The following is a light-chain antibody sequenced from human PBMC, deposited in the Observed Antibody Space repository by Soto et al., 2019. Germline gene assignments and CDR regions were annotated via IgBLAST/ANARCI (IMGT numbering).Light chain of an antibody. CDR2: GAS. CDR1: HSVVNNY. Sequence: EIVLTQSPGTLSLSPGERATLSCRASHSVVNNYFAWFQQKPGQAPRLLISGASSRAAGIPGRFSGSGSGTDFTLTISRLEPEDFAVYYCQQYSFSPLTFGGGTRVEIK. V-gene: IGKV3-20*01. J-gene: IGKJ4*01. CDR3: QQYSFSPLT.